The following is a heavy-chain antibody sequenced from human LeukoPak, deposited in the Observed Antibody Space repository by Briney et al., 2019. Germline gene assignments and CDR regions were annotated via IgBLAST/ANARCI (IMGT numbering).Heavy chain of an antibody. V-gene: IGHV1-8*01. J-gene: IGHJ6*02. CDR2: MNPNSGNT. CDR1: GYTFTSYD. D-gene: IGHD3-10*01. Sequence: GASVKVSCKASGYTFTSYDINWVRQTTGQGLEWMGWMNPNSGNTGYAQKFQGRVTMTRNTSIGTAYMELSSLRSEDTAVYYCATGYGSGSSPGMDVWGQGTTVTVSS. CDR3: ATGYGSGSSPGMDV.